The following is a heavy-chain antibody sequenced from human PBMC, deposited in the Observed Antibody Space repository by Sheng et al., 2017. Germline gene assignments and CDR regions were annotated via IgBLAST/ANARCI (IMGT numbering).Heavy chain of an antibody. CDR1: GFTFSSYG. Sequence: QVQLVESGGGVVQPGRSLRLSCAASGFTFSSYGMHWVRQAPGKGLEWVAVISYDGSNKYYADSVKGRFTISRDNSKNTLYLQMNSLRAEDTAVYYCAKEGSIAVAPLVGRYYYYGMDVWGQGTTVTVSS. CDR3: AKEGSIAVAPLVGRYYYYGMDV. V-gene: IGHV3-30*18. J-gene: IGHJ6*02. D-gene: IGHD6-19*01. CDR2: ISYDGSNK.